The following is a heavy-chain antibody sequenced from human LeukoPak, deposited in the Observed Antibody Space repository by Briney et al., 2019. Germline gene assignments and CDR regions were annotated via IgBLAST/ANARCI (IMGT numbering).Heavy chain of an antibody. CDR2: IYYSGST. J-gene: IGHJ4*02. CDR3: AKYERSRGPYYTFDY. CDR1: GGSISGYY. Sequence: SETLSLTCTVSGGSISGYYWSWIRQPPGKGLEWIGYIYYSGSTNYNPSLKSRVTISVDTSQNQFSLKLTSVTAADTAVYYCAKYERSRGPYYTFDYWGQETLVTVSS. D-gene: IGHD3-3*01. V-gene: IGHV4-59*01.